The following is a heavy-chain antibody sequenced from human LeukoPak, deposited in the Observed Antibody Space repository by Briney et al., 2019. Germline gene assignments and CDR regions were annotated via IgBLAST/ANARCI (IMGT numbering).Heavy chain of an antibody. V-gene: IGHV3-30*18. Sequence: GGSLRLSCAASGFTFSSYGMHWVRQAPGKGLEWVAVISYDGSNKYYADSVKGRFTISRDNSKNTLYLQMNSLRAEDTAVYYCAKGYLVAVSSGGWFDPWGQGTLVTVSS. CDR3: AKGYLVAVSSGGWFDP. CDR1: GFTFSSYG. CDR2: ISYDGSNK. J-gene: IGHJ5*02. D-gene: IGHD2-15*01.